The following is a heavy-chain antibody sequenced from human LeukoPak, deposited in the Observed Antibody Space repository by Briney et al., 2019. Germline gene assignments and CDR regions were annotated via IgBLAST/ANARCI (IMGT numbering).Heavy chain of an antibody. J-gene: IGHJ5*02. CDR2: ISAYNGNT. D-gene: IGHD6-19*01. V-gene: IGHV1-18*01. Sequence: GASVKVSCKASGYTFTSYGISWVRQAPGQGLEWMGWISAYNGNTNYAQKLQGRVTMTTDTSTSTAYMELRSLRSDDTAVYYCARSRGSIAVAGSNWFDPWGQGTLVTVSS. CDR3: ARSRGSIAVAGSNWFDP. CDR1: GYTFTSYG.